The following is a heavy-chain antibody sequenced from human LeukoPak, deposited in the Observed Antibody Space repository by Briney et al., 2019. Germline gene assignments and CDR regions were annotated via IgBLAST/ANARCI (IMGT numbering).Heavy chain of an antibody. CDR1: GFTVSSNY. V-gene: IGHV3-53*01. CDR2: IYSGGST. D-gene: IGHD1-26*01. Sequence: PGGSLRLSCAASGFTVSSNYMSWVRQAPGKGLEWVSVIYSGGSTYYADSVKGRFTISRDNSKNTLYLQMNSLRAEDTAVYYCARDPPYYGTYDAFDIWGQGTMVTVSS. CDR3: ARDPPYYGTYDAFDI. J-gene: IGHJ3*02.